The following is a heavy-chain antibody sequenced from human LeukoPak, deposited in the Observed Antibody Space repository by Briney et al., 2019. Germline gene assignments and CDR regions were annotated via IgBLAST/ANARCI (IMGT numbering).Heavy chain of an antibody. CDR2: ISSNGGST. D-gene: IGHD3-22*01. J-gene: IGHJ4*02. CDR3: ARGGMTGDSSGYYYLFDY. Sequence: PGGSLRLSRAAPGFAFCSYALHWVRQAPAKGLEYVSAISSNGGSTYYANSVKGRFTISRDNSKHALYLQMGSLIAEDMAVYYCARGGMTGDSSGYYYLFDYWGQGTLVTVSS. V-gene: IGHV3-64*01. CDR1: GFAFCSYA.